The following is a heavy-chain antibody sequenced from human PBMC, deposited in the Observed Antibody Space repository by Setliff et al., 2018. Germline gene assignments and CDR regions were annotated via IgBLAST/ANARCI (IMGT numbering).Heavy chain of an antibody. D-gene: IGHD3-22*01. CDR3: ARAWYDNSGYYYENYYYFMDV. J-gene: IGHJ6*03. Sequence: SVKVSCKASGGTFSNYGVSWVRQAPGQGLEWMGGTIPLFGTTDYAQKFHGRVTIITDESTSTAYMELSSLTSDDTAVYYCARAWYDNSGYYYENYYYFMDVWGKGTTVTVSS. CDR2: TIPLFGTT. CDR1: GGTFSNYG. V-gene: IGHV1-69*05.